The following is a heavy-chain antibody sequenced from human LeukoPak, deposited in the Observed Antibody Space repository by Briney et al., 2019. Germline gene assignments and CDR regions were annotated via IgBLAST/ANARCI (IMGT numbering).Heavy chain of an antibody. V-gene: IGHV4-38-2*02. CDR1: GYSNSSGFY. J-gene: IGHJ4*02. D-gene: IGHD4-23*01. CDR2: NHSGST. Sequence: PSETLSLTCTVSGYSNSSGFYWGWIRQPPGKGLECIGSNHSGSTYYNPSLKSRVTISVDTSKNQFSLNLSSVTAADTAMYYCARAVGTSRNFFEYWGQGTLVTVSS. CDR3: ARAVGTSRNFFEY.